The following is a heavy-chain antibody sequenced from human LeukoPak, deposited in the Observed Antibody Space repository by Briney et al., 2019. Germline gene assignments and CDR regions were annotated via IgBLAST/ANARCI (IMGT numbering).Heavy chain of an antibody. Sequence: GESLKISCKASGYNFSKRWIGWVRQVPGKGLEWMGIIYPGDSDTRYSPSFQGQVTISADKSISTAYLQWSSLKASDTAMYYCARLSDSSGYYLDYWGQGTLVTVSS. J-gene: IGHJ4*02. CDR2: IYPGDSDT. D-gene: IGHD3-22*01. CDR1: GYNFSKRW. CDR3: ARLSDSSGYYLDY. V-gene: IGHV5-51*01.